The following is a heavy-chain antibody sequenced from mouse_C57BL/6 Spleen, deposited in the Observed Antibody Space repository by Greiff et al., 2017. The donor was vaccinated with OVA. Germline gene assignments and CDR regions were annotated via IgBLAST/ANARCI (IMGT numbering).Heavy chain of an antibody. J-gene: IGHJ4*01. V-gene: IGHV5-17*01. D-gene: IGHD1-1*01. CDR1: GFTFSDYG. CDR2: ISSGSSTI. Sequence: EVMLVESGGGLVKPGGSLKLSCAASGFTFSDYGMHWVRQAPEKGLEWVAYISSGSSTIYYADTVKGRFTISRDNAKNTLFLQMTSLRSEDTAMYYCARRGYYYGSSPYYAMDYWGQGTSVTVSS. CDR3: ARRGYYYGSSPYYAMDY.